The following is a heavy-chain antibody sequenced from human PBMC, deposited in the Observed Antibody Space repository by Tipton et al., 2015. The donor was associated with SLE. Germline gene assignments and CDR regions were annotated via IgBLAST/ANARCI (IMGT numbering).Heavy chain of an antibody. CDR3: ARDQVIGGYYFDY. J-gene: IGHJ4*02. CDR2: IIPIFGTA. D-gene: IGHD3-10*01. V-gene: IGHV1-69*13. Sequence: QSGAEVKKPGASVKVSCKASGYTFTSYGISWVRQAPGQGLEWMGGIIPIFGTANYAQKFQGRVTITADESTSTAYMELSSLRSEDTAVYYCARDQVIGGYYFDYWGQGTLVTVSS. CDR1: GYTFTSYG.